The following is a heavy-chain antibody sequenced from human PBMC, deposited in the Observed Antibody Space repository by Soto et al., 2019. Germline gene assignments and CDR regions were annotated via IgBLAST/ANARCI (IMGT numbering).Heavy chain of an antibody. CDR1: GGTFSSYA. J-gene: IGHJ2*01. CDR3: ARCPRDSYGFAAFDL. V-gene: IGHV1-69*01. Sequence: QVQLVQSGAEVKKPGSSVKVSCKASGGTFSSYAISWVRQAPGQGLEWMGGIIPIFGTANYAQKFQGRVTIAADESTSTAYVELSSLRSEDTAVYYCARCPRDSYGFAAFDLWGRGTLVTGSS. D-gene: IGHD5-18*01. CDR2: IIPIFGTA.